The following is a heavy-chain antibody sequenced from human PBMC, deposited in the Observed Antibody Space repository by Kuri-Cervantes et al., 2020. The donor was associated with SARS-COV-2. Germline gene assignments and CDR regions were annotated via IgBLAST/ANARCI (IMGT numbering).Heavy chain of an antibody. D-gene: IGHD6-19*01. Sequence: GGSLRLSCAASGFTFSSYSMNWVRLAPRKGLEWVSYISSSSSTIYYADSVKGRFTISRDNAKNSLYLQMNSLRAEDTAVYYCARGYSSGFDAFDIWGQGTMVTVSS. CDR1: GFTFSSYS. V-gene: IGHV3-48*01. J-gene: IGHJ3*02. CDR2: ISSSSSTI. CDR3: ARGYSSGFDAFDI.